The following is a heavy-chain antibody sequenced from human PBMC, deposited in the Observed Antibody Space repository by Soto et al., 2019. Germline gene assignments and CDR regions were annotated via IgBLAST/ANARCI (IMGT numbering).Heavy chain of an antibody. CDR1: GGSISSSNW. D-gene: IGHD3-22*01. CDR2: IYHSGST. CDR3: ARDYYDSSGYYQAEYFQH. Sequence: SETLSLTCAVSGGSISSSNWWSWVRQPPGKGLEWIGEIYHSGSTNYNPSLKSRVTISVDKSKNQFSLKLSSVTAADTAVYYCARDYYDSSGYYQAEYFQHWGQGTLVTVS. V-gene: IGHV4-4*02. J-gene: IGHJ1*01.